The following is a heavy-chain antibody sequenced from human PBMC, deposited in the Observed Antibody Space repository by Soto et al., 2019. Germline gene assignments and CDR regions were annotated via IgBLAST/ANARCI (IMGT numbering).Heavy chain of an antibody. V-gene: IGHV4-34*01. CDR1: GGSFSGYY. Sequence: SETLSLTCAVYGGSFSGYYWSWIRQPPGKGLEWIGEINHSGGTNYNPSLKSRVTISVDTSKNQFSLKLSSVTAADTAVYYCARLTSGYDWGQGTLVTVSS. D-gene: IGHD5-12*01. CDR2: INHSGGT. J-gene: IGHJ4*02. CDR3: ARLTSGYD.